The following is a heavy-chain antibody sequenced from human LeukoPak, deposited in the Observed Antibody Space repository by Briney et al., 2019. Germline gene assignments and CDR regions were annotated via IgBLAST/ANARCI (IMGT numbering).Heavy chain of an antibody. D-gene: IGHD6-13*01. CDR2: INHSGST. Sequence: SETLSLTCAVYGGSFSGYYWSWIRQPPGKGLEWIGEINHSGSTNYNPSLKSRVTISVDTSKNQFSLKLSSVTAADTAVYYCARETAAAGTVWGQGTLVTVSS. J-gene: IGHJ4*02. CDR3: ARETAAAGTV. CDR1: GGSFSGYY. V-gene: IGHV4-34*01.